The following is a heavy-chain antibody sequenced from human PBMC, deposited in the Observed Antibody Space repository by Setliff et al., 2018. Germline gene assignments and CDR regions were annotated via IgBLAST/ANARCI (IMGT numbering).Heavy chain of an antibody. Sequence: NPSETLSLTCTVSGDSISSRRNYWGWLRQPAGKELEWIGQIYTSWSTNYNPSLKSRVTISLDTSKNQFSLSLTSVTAEDTAVYYCARMSGFQYTDVWDKGTTVTVSS. V-gene: IGHV4-61*09. J-gene: IGHJ6*04. D-gene: IGHD3-3*01. CDR1: GDSISSRRNY. CDR2: IYTSWST. CDR3: ARMSGFQYTDV.